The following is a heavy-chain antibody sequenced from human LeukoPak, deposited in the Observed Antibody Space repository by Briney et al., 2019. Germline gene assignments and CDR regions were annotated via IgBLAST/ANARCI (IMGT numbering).Heavy chain of an antibody. J-gene: IGHJ4*02. CDR3: ARDHGSGWYVDYFDY. V-gene: IGHV3-7*01. D-gene: IGHD6-19*01. CDR1: GFTFNNYW. CDR2: IKQDGSEK. Sequence: GGSLRLSCAASGFTFNNYWMTWVRQAPGKGLEWVANIKQDGSEKYYLDSVKGRFTISRDNTENSLYLQMNSLRAEDTALYYCARDHGSGWYVDYFDYWGQGTLVTVSS.